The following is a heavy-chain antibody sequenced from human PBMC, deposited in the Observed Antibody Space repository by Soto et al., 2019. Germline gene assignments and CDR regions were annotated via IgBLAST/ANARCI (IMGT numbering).Heavy chain of an antibody. CDR1: GGSISSYY. J-gene: IGHJ4*02. CDR2: ISATGGGT. CDR3: AKDRRAGGNSAFYFDF. Sequence: PSETLSLTCTVSGGSISSYYWSWVRQAPGKGLEWVSLISATGGGTYYADSVKGRFTISRDNSHNTLYLQVHSLTAEDTAVYYCAKDRRAGGNSAFYFDFWGQGAQVTVS. V-gene: IGHV3-23*01. D-gene: IGHD3-16*01.